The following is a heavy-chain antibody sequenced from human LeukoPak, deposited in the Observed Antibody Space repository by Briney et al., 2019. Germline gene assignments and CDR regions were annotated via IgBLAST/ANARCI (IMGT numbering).Heavy chain of an antibody. CDR3: ARDRSSYGFTDDY. CDR2: INPKTGGT. V-gene: IGHV1-46*01. Sequence: GASVKVSCKASGYSFTDYYMHWVRQAPGQGLEWMGWINPKTGGTSYAQKFQGRVTMTRDMSTSTVYMELSSLRSEDTAVYYCARDRSSYGFTDDYWGQGTLVTVSS. D-gene: IGHD1-26*01. CDR1: GYSFTDYY. J-gene: IGHJ4*02.